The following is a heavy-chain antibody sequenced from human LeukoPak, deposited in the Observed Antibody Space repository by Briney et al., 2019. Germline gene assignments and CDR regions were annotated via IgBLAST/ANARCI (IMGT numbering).Heavy chain of an antibody. Sequence: PGGSLRLSCVGSGFSFSDYRMNWVRQAPGKGLEWVSVIRVGDVTHYADSVKGRFTTSRDSSKNTVYLQMESLRVEDTAVYYCAREDNGGATDDGFDVWGHGTVVTVSS. CDR2: IRVGDVT. J-gene: IGHJ3*01. CDR3: AREDNGGATDDGFDV. V-gene: IGHV3-53*01. D-gene: IGHD3-16*01. CDR1: GFSFSDYR.